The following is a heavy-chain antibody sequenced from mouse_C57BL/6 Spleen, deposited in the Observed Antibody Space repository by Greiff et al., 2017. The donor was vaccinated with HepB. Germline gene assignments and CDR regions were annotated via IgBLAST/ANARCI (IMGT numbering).Heavy chain of an antibody. CDR2: IYPGDGDT. D-gene: IGHD2-4*01. CDR1: GYAFSSSW. V-gene: IGHV1-82*01. Sequence: VQLQQSGPELVKPGASVKISCKASGYAFSSSWMNWVKQRPGKGLEWIGRIYPGDGDTNYNGKFKGKATLTADKSSSTAYMQLSSLSSEDSAVYFCARDPIYYDYEDYAMDYWVQGTSVTVSS. CDR3: ARDPIYYDYEDYAMDY. J-gene: IGHJ4*01.